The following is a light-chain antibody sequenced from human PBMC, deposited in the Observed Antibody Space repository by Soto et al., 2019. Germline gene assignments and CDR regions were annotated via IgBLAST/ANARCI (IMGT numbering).Light chain of an antibody. CDR2: SNN. V-gene: IGLV1-44*01. CDR3: AAWDDSLDGVV. J-gene: IGLJ2*01. Sequence: QTVVTQPPSASGTPGQRVTISCSGSSSNIGDNTVNWYQQLPETAPKLLIYSNNQRPSGVPDRFSGSKSGTSASLAISGLQSEDEADYYCAAWDDSLDGVVFGGGTKLTVL. CDR1: SSNIGDNT.